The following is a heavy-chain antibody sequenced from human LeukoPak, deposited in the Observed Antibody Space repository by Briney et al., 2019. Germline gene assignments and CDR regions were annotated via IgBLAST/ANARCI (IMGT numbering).Heavy chain of an antibody. CDR1: GFTFSGYN. J-gene: IGHJ4*02. CDR3: ARVRSPGWYNDY. Sequence: PGGSLRLSCAASGFTFSGYNMNWVRQAPGKGLEWVSYISYSGSTLYYADSVKGRFTTSRDNAKASLYLQMNSLRAEDTAVYYCARVRSPGWYNDYWGQGTLVTVSS. CDR2: ISYSGSTL. V-gene: IGHV3-48*04. D-gene: IGHD6-19*01.